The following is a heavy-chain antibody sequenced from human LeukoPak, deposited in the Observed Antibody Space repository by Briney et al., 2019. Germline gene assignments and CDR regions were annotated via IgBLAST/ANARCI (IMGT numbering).Heavy chain of an antibody. Sequence: GGSLRLSCAASGLTFSSYGMHWVRQAPGKGLEWVGVIWYDGSNKYYADSVKGRFTISRDNSRDTLHLQMNSLRVEDTAVYYCARYDTSGYRRKGMDVWGQGTTVTVSS. V-gene: IGHV3-33*01. D-gene: IGHD3-22*01. J-gene: IGHJ6*02. CDR3: ARYDTSGYRRKGMDV. CDR1: GLTFSSYG. CDR2: IWYDGSNK.